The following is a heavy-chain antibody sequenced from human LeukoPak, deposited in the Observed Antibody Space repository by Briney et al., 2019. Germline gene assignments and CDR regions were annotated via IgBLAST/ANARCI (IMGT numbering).Heavy chain of an antibody. CDR1: GDSISSSNW. V-gene: IGHV4-4*02. CDR3: ARAGRGGVMMSCCDY. Sequence: NPSGTLSLTCDVSGDSISSSNWWSWVRQPPGKGLEWIGEIYHSGSTNYNPSLKSRLSISIDKSKNQFSLKLSSVPAADTAVYYCARAGRGGVMMSCCDYWGQGTLVTVSS. D-gene: IGHD3-16*01. J-gene: IGHJ4*02. CDR2: IYHSGST.